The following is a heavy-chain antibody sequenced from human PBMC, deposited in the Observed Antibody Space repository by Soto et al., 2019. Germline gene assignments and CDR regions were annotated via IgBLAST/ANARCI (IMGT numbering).Heavy chain of an antibody. CDR1: GFTFSTYA. J-gene: IGHJ4*01. D-gene: IGHD3-10*01. CDR2: ISGNGGNT. V-gene: IGHV3-23*01. CDR3: AKRPASLLYFAY. Sequence: EVQLLESGGDLVQPGGSLRLSCAASGFTFSTYAMSWVRQTPGKGLEWVSPISGNGGNTYYADSVKGRFTISRDNSKNTLYPQMNSLRAEDTAIYYCAKRPASLLYFAYWGHGTLVTVSS.